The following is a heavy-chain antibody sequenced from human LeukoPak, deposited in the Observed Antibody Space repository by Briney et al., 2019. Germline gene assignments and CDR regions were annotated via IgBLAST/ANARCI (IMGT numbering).Heavy chain of an antibody. J-gene: IGHJ4*02. CDR3: ARASGWYGAYFDY. CDR2: IVPILGIA. CDR1: GGTFSSYA. Sequence: SVKVSCKASGGTFSSYAISWVRQAPGQGLEWMGRIVPILGIANYAQKFQGRVTITADKSTSTAYMELSSLRSEDTAVYYCARASGWYGAYFDYWGQGTLVTVSS. V-gene: IGHV1-69*04. D-gene: IGHD6-19*01.